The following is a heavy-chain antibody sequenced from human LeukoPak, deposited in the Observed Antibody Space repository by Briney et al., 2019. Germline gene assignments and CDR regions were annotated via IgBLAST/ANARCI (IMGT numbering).Heavy chain of an antibody. CDR3: ARDPGSAFGGVIVKVYYYYMDV. V-gene: IGHV3-7*01. CDR1: GFTFTTNW. D-gene: IGHD3-16*02. Sequence: PGRSLTLSWVVSGFTFTTNWMSSVRHAPGNWLEWVDKIMQDASTTTHVASVKARFTSSRDNANNSLYLQMNSLRAEDTAVYYCARDPGSAFGGVIVKVYYYYMDVWGKGTTVTVSS. CDR2: IMQDASTT. J-gene: IGHJ6*03.